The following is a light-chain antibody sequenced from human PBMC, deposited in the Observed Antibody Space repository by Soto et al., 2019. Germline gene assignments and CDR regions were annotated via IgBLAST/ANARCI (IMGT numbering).Light chain of an antibody. CDR3: QHQSYR. Sequence: DIQMTPSPSTLSASVGDRVTITCRATQSISKWLAWYQQKPGKAPKLLIYEASSLDSGVPSRFSGSGSGTEFSLTISSLQPDDFATYYCQHQSYRLGQGTRLEIK. V-gene: IGKV1-5*03. CDR1: QSISKW. CDR2: EAS. J-gene: IGKJ2*03.